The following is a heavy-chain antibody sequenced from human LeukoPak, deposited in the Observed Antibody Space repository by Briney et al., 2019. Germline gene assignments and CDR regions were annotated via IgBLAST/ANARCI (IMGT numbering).Heavy chain of an antibody. CDR3: ARDMYGSGSYLNWFDP. Sequence: ASVKVSCKASGYTFTGYYMHWVRQAPGQGLEWMGWINPNSGGTNYAQKFQGRVTMTRDTSISTAYMELSRLRSDDTAVYYCARDMYGSGSYLNWFDPWGQGTLVTVSS. CDR1: GYTFTGYY. CDR2: INPNSGGT. D-gene: IGHD3-10*01. V-gene: IGHV1-2*02. J-gene: IGHJ5*02.